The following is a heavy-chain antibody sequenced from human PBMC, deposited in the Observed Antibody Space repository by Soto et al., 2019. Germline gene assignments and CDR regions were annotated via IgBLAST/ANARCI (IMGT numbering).Heavy chain of an antibody. D-gene: IGHD3-22*01. J-gene: IGHJ4*02. CDR1: GFTFSSYA. Sequence: EVQLLESGGGLVQPGGSLRLSCAASGFTFSSYAMSWVRQAPGKGLEWVSAISGSGGSTYYADSVKGRFTISRDNSKNTLYLQMNSLRAEDTAVYYGAHPLGDSSGYYLGGYFDYWGQGTLVTVSS. V-gene: IGHV3-23*01. CDR3: AHPLGDSSGYYLGGYFDY. CDR2: ISGSGGST.